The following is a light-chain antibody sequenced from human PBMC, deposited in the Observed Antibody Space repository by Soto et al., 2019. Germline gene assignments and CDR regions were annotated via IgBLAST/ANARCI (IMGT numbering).Light chain of an antibody. CDR1: RSDGGGYNY. CDR2: DVS. CDR3: SSYTSSSTYV. J-gene: IGLJ1*01. V-gene: IGLV2-14*01. Sequence: QSALTPPASLSESPGQSLTVSCTGTRSDGGGYNYVSWYQQHQGKAPKLMIYDVSNRPSGVSNRFSGSKSGNTASLTISGLQAEDEADYYCSSYTSSSTYVFGTGTKVTVL.